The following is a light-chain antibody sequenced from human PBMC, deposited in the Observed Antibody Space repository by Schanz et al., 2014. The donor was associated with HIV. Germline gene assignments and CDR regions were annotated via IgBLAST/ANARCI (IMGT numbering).Light chain of an antibody. Sequence: QSALTQPASVAGSPGQSITIACTGTSSDIGGYNFVSWYQQHPGKAPKLTIYDVTKRSAGASVRFSGSKSGNTASLTISGLQPEDEADYYCCSYTTTSTYVFGAGTKLTVL. V-gene: IGLV2-14*03. CDR1: SSDIGGYNF. CDR2: DVT. J-gene: IGLJ1*01. CDR3: CSYTTTSTYV.